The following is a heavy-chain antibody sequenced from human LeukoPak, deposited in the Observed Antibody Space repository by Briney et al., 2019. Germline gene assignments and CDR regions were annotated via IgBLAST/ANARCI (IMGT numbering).Heavy chain of an antibody. D-gene: IGHD1-26*01. V-gene: IGHV3-30*02. Sequence: GGSLRLSCAASGSTFSTYGMHWVRQAPGKGLEWVAFIRYDAINKYYADSVKGRFTISRDNSRNTLYLQMNSLRAEDTALYYCAKDGDTVSGTYYFDMDVWGKGTTVTISS. CDR3: AKDGDTVSGTYYFDMDV. J-gene: IGHJ6*03. CDR2: IRYDAINK. CDR1: GSTFSTYG.